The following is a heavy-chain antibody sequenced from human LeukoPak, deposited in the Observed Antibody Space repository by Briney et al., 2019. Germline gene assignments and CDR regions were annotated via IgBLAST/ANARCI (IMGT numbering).Heavy chain of an antibody. CDR1: GFTFSSYE. CDR2: ISSSGSTI. V-gene: IGHV3-48*03. CDR3: ARIGYCSSTSCYDGDNDAFDI. Sequence: GGSLRLSCAASGFTFSSYEMDWVRQAPGKGLEWVSYISSSGSTIYYADSVKGRFTISRDNAKNSLYLQMNSLRAEDTAVYYCARIGYCSSTSCYDGDNDAFDIWGQGTMVTVS. D-gene: IGHD2-2*01. J-gene: IGHJ3*02.